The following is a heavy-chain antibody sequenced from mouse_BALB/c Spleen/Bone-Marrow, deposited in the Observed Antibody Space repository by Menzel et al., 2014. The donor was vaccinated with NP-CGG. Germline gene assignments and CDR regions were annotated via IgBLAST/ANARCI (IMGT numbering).Heavy chain of an antibody. D-gene: IGHD2-14*01. Sequence: VQLQQSGAELVKPGASVKLSCTASGFNIKDTYMHWVKQRPEQGLEWIGRIDPANGNTKYDPKFQGKATITADTSSNTAYLQLSSLTSEDTAVYYCASYRHAWYFDVWGAGTTVTVSS. CDR1: GFNIKDTY. V-gene: IGHV14-3*02. J-gene: IGHJ1*01. CDR3: ASYRHAWYFDV. CDR2: IDPANGNT.